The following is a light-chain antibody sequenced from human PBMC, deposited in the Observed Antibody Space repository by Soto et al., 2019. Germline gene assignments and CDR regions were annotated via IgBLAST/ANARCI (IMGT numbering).Light chain of an antibody. CDR3: CSYAGSYTSYV. J-gene: IGLJ1*01. V-gene: IGLV2-11*01. CDR1: SSDVGGYNY. CDR2: DVS. Sequence: QSVLTQPRSVSGSPGQSVTISCTGTSSDVGGYNYVSWYQQHPGKAPKLMIYDVSNRPSGVPDRFSGSKSGNTASLTISGLQAEDEADYYCCSYAGSYTSYVFGTGTRSPS.